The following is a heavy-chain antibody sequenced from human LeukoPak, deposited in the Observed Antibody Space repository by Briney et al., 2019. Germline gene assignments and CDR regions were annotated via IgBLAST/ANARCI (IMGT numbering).Heavy chain of an antibody. CDR2: ITGSSGTI. Sequence: PGGSLRLSCVASGFTFSIYSMNWVRQAPGKGLEWVSYITGSSGTISYADSVEGRFTVSRDNAKNSLYLQMNSLRDEDTAVYYCARDSGYDSWGQGTLVTVSS. V-gene: IGHV3-48*02. CDR1: GFTFSIYS. J-gene: IGHJ4*02. CDR3: ARDSGYDS. D-gene: IGHD5-12*01.